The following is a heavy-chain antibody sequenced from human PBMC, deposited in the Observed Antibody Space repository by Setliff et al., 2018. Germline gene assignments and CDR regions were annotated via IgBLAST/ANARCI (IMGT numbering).Heavy chain of an antibody. J-gene: IGHJ4*02. CDR1: GYAVTGYH. D-gene: IGHD3-9*01. CDR2: INPNSVGT. V-gene: IGHV1-2*02. CDR3: AGVDVLTASPF. Sequence: ASVKVSCKASGYAVTGYHIHWVRQAPGQGLEWMGWINPNSVGTNYAQKFQGRVTMAWDASITTAYLDLSRLTSDDTASYYCAGVDVLTASPFWGLGTRVTVSS.